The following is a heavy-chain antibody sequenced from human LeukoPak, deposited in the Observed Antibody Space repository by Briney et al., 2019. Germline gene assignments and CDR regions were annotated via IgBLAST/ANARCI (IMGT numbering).Heavy chain of an antibody. J-gene: IGHJ4*02. D-gene: IGHD1-26*01. CDR2: THYSGSS. CDR3: ARVRGSYYTPYLDH. CDR1: GASISSDDYY. Sequence: PSETLSLTCTVSGASISSDDYYWSWIRQPPGKGLKWIAYTHYSGSSFYNPSLKSRITISVDTSKNQFSLRLSSVTAADTAVYYCARVRGSYYTPYLDHWGQGTLVTVSS. V-gene: IGHV4-30-4*01.